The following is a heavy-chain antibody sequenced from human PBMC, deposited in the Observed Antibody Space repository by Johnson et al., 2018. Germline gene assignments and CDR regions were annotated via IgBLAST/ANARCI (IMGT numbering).Heavy chain of an antibody. CDR2: IKSDGSTI. CDR1: GFTFSTYW. CDR3: AALAYGGGACYSPSPLFDF. V-gene: IGHV3-74*01. Sequence: VQLQESGGGLVQPGGSLRLSCAASGFTFSTYWMHWVRQVPGKGLVWVSRIKSDGSTISYADSVKGRFTISRDHAKKTLYLQMNSLRGEDTAFYYCAALAYGGGACYSPSPLFDFWGQGTLVTVSS. J-gene: IGHJ4*02. D-gene: IGHD2-21*02.